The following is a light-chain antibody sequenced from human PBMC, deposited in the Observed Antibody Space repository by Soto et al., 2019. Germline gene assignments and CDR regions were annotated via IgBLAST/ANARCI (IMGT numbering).Light chain of an antibody. CDR3: QQYNKWPYT. V-gene: IGKV3-15*01. J-gene: IGKJ2*01. Sequence: EIVMTQSPATLSVSPGERASLSCRASQSVNSNLAWYQQKPGQAPRILIYAASTRATGVPGRFSGSGSRTEFTLTISSLQSEDFAVYYCQQYNKWPYTCGQGTKVEI. CDR2: AAS. CDR1: QSVNSN.